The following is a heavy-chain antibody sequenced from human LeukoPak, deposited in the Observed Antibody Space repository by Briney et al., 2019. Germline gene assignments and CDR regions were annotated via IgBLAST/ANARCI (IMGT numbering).Heavy chain of an antibody. Sequence: ASVKVSCKASGYTFTSYGINWVRQAPGQGLEWMGWISTYNGNTNYPQKFQGRLTMTRDMSTSTVYMELSSLRSEDTALYYCATAGRRLFGVLIPLSFDYWGQGTLVTVSS. CDR2: ISTYNGNT. CDR3: ATAGRRLFGVLIPLSFDY. D-gene: IGHD3-3*01. V-gene: IGHV1-18*01. CDR1: GYTFTSYG. J-gene: IGHJ4*02.